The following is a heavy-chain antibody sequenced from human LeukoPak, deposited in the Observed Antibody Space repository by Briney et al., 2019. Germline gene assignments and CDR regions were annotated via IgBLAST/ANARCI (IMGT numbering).Heavy chain of an antibody. J-gene: IGHJ5*02. CDR3: AHRLPGGYYGSGSYSP. CDR2: IYYNDDK. V-gene: IGHV2-5*01. Sequence: SGPTLVNPTQTLTLTCTSSGFSLSTSGVGVGWIRQPPGKALEWLALIYYNDDKRYSPSLRNRLTITKDTSKNQVVLTMTNMDPVDTATYYCAHRLPGGYYGSGSYSPWGQGTLVTVSS. CDR1: GFSLSTSGVG. D-gene: IGHD3-10*01.